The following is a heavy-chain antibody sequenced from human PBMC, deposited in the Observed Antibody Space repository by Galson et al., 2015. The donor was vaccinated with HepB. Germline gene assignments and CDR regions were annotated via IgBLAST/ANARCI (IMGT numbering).Heavy chain of an antibody. CDR1: GFTSSTLA. CDR3: AKFRGMDIGEYHFDH. D-gene: IGHD2-2*03. V-gene: IGHV3-23*05. Sequence: SLRLSCAASGFTSSTLAMGWVRQAPGKGLEWVSTLHNNGVTTHIADPVRGRFTISRDNSKNTLFLQMNSLGVEDTALYYCAKFRGMDIGEYHFDHWGQGTLVTVSS. CDR2: LHNNGVTT. J-gene: IGHJ4*02.